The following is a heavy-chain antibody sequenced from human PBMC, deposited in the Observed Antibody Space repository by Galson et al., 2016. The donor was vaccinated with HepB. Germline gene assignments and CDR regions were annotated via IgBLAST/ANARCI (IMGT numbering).Heavy chain of an antibody. Sequence: SETLSLTCTVSRGSISGFYWIWIRQSPGKGLEWIGYLSHSGVTNCSPSFQSRTTMSVDTSKSQFSLTVTTVTAADTAMYYCARLRGTGHFAFDPWGRGTLVTVSS. J-gene: IGHJ5*02. V-gene: IGHV4-59*08. CDR3: ARLRGTGHFAFDP. CDR2: LSHSGVT. D-gene: IGHD2-8*02. CDR1: RGSISGFY.